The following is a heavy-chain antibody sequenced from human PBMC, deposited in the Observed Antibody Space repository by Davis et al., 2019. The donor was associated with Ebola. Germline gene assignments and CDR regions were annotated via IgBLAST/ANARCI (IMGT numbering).Heavy chain of an antibody. V-gene: IGHV3-48*04. J-gene: IGHJ4*02. D-gene: IGHD3-16*01. Sequence: GGSLRLSCAASGFTFSSYAMSWVRQAPGKGLEWVSYISSSDSTIYYADSVKGRFTISRDNAKNSLYLQMNSLRAEDTAVYYCARDFFGLYQPWGQGTLVTVSS. CDR3: ARDFFGLYQP. CDR1: GFTFSSYA. CDR2: ISSSDSTI.